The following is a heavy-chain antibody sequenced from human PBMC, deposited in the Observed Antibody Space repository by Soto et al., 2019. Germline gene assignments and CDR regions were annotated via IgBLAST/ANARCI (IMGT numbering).Heavy chain of an antibody. CDR2: ITTTSSTM. CDR1: GFIFSDYS. CDR3: ARDSSGRQYYGMDV. V-gene: IGHV3-48*02. Sequence: GGSLRLSCTPSGFIFSDYSMNWVRQAPGKGLEWISYITTTSSTMYYADSVKGRFTISRDNAKNSLYLQMNSLRDEDTAVYYCARDSSGRQYYGMDVWGQGTTLTVSS. J-gene: IGHJ6*02. D-gene: IGHD3-22*01.